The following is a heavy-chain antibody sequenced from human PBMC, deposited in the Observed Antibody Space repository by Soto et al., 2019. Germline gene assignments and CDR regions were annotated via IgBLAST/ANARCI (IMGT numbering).Heavy chain of an antibody. J-gene: IGHJ4*02. CDR3: ARAAAYCSGGTCYAY. Sequence: GGSLRLSCVASGFTFSSYAMSWVRQAPGKGLEWVSVISVSGGSTYYADSVKGRFTISRDNSKSTLYLQMNNLGVDDTAVYLCARAAAYCSGGTCYAYWGQGTQVTVSS. V-gene: IGHV3-23*01. CDR2: ISVSGGST. CDR1: GFTFSSYA. D-gene: IGHD2-15*01.